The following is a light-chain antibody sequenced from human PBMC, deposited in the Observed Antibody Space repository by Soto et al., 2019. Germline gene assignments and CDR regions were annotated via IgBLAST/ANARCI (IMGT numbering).Light chain of an antibody. V-gene: IGLV2-14*01. CDR2: DVS. J-gene: IGLJ1*01. Sequence: ALTQPASVSGSPGQSITISCTGTSSDVGGYNYVSWYQQHPGKAPKLMIYDVSNRPSGISNRFSGSKSGNTASLTISGLQAEDEADYYCSSYTGRSTYVFGTGTRSPS. CDR1: SSDVGGYNY. CDR3: SSYTGRSTYV.